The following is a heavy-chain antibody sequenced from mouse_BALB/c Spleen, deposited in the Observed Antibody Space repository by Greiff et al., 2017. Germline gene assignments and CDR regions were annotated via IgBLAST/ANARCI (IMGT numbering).Heavy chain of an antibody. V-gene: IGHV1-18*01. CDR1: GYTFTDYN. CDR3: ARLDYYGSSSWYFDV. J-gene: IGHJ1*01. Sequence: EVQLQQSGPELVKPGASVKIPCKASGYTFTDYNMDWVKQSHGKSLEWIGGINPNNGGTIYNQKFKGKATLTVDKSSSTDYMVLRSLTSEDTAVYYCARLDYYGSSSWYFDVWGAGTTVTVAS. CDR2: INPNNGGT. D-gene: IGHD1-1*01.